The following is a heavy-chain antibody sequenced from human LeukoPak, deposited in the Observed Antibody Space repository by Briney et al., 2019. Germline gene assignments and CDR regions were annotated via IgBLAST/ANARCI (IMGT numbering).Heavy chain of an antibody. Sequence: ASVKVSCKASGYTFTGYYMHWVRQAPGQGLEWMGWINPNSGGTNYAQKFQGRVTMTRDTSISTAYMELSRLRSGDTAVYYCARGFGPAATFVFWFDPWGQGTLVTVSS. V-gene: IGHV1-2*02. CDR3: ARGFGPAATFVFWFDP. D-gene: IGHD2-2*01. CDR1: GYTFTGYY. CDR2: INPNSGGT. J-gene: IGHJ5*02.